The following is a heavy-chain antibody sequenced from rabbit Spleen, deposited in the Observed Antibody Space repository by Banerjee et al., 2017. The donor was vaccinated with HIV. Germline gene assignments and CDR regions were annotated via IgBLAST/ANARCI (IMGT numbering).Heavy chain of an antibody. D-gene: IGHD6-1*01. CDR1: GFSFSDRDV. V-gene: IGHV1S45*01. Sequence: QEQLEESGGGLVKPEGSLTLTCKASGFSFSDRDVMCWVRQAPGKGLEWIACIYTGSGSTYYASWAKGRFTISKTSSTTMTLQMTSLTAADTATYFCARDAGYVGYGYDLWGPGTLVTVS. CDR3: ARDAGYVGYGYDL. CDR2: IYTGSGST. J-gene: IGHJ4*01.